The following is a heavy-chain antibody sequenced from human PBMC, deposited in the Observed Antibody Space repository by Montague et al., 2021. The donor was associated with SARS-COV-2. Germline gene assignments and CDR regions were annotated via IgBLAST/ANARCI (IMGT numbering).Heavy chain of an antibody. Sequence: SETLSLTCTVSGGSITSSNYYWGWIRQPPGKGLEWLGSISYSGSTYYNPSLKGRVTISVDTSKHQFSLRLSSVTAADTAVYYCARVGSSGWYAPGYFDYWGQGTLVTVSS. J-gene: IGHJ4*02. D-gene: IGHD6-19*01. CDR3: ARVGSSGWYAPGYFDY. CDR1: GGSITSSNYY. V-gene: IGHV4-39*01. CDR2: ISYSGST.